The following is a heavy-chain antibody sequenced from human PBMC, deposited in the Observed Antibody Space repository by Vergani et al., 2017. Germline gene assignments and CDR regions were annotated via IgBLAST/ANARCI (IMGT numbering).Heavy chain of an antibody. D-gene: IGHD6-19*01. CDR1: GFTFSSYW. CDR3: ARVERRLAVEGFDY. CDR2: IKQDGSEK. Sequence: EVQLVESGGGLVQPGGSLRLSCAASGFTFSSYWMSWVRQAPGKGLEWVANIKQDGSEKYYVDSVKGRFTISRDNAKNSLYLQMNSLRAEDTAVYYCARVERRLAVEGFDYWGQGTLVTVSS. J-gene: IGHJ4*02. V-gene: IGHV3-7*01.